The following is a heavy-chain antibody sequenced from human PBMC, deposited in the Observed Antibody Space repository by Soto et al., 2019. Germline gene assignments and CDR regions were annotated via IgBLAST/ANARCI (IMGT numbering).Heavy chain of an antibody. CDR3: ASGGYTYGFSAMDV. V-gene: IGHV1-46*01. D-gene: IGHD5-18*01. Sequence: ASVKVSCKXSGYTFSSSYIHWVRQAPGQGLEWMGLINPSGFSTDYAQTFQGRVTVTRDTSTSTVYMELSSLRSEDTAVYYCASGGYTYGFSAMDVWGPGTTVTVSS. CDR1: GYTFSSSY. CDR2: INPSGFST. J-gene: IGHJ6*02.